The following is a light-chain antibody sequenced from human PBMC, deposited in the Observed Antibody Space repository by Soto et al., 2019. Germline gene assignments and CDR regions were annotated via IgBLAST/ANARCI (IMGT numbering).Light chain of an antibody. CDR3: QQLNSYRGFT. Sequence: DIQLTQSPSFLSASVGDRVTITCRASQDISSYLAWYQQRPGKAPKLLIYVASTLQSGVPSRFSGSGSGTEFTLTISGLQPEAFATYYCQQLNSYRGFTFGPGTKVDIK. V-gene: IGKV1-9*01. J-gene: IGKJ3*01. CDR1: QDISSY. CDR2: VAS.